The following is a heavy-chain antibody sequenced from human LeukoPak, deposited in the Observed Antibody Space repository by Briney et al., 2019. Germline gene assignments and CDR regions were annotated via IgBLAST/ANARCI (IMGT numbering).Heavy chain of an antibody. CDR2: IDEFGSVT. Sequence: PGGSLRLSCAASGFTFSSYWMHWVRRVPGKGLAWVSRIDEFGSVTNSADSVQGRFSISRDNAKNALYLQMNSLRAEDTAVFGGRDYWGQGTLVTVSS. D-gene: IGHD3-10*01. J-gene: IGHJ4*02. CDR1: GFTFSSYW. V-gene: IGHV3-74*01. CDR3: RDY.